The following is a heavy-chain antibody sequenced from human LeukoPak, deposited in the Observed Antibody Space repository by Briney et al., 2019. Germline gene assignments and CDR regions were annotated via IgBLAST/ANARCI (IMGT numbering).Heavy chain of an antibody. V-gene: IGHV4-59*01. CDR3: ARAPGWFYYYGMDV. J-gene: IGHJ6*02. Sequence: IPSETLSLTCTVSGGSISSYYGRWIRQPPGKGLEWIGYIYYSGSTNYNPSLKSRVTISVDTSKNQFSLKLSSVTAADTAVYYCARAPGWFYYYGMDVWGQGTTVTVSS. D-gene: IGHD2-15*01. CDR2: IYYSGST. CDR1: GGSISSYY.